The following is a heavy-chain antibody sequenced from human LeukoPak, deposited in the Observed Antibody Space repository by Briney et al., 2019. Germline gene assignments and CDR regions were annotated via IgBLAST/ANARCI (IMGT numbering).Heavy chain of an antibody. Sequence: PGGSLRLSCAASGFIFSSYDMNWGRQAPGKGLEWVSYISSSGNSIYYADSVKGRFTISRDNAKNSLYLQMNSLRAEDTAVYYCARSTDYYDTSGYLTYYFDYWGQGTLVTVSS. CDR2: ISSSGNSI. CDR3: ARSTDYYDTSGYLTYYFDY. CDR1: GFIFSSYD. J-gene: IGHJ4*02. D-gene: IGHD3-22*01. V-gene: IGHV3-48*03.